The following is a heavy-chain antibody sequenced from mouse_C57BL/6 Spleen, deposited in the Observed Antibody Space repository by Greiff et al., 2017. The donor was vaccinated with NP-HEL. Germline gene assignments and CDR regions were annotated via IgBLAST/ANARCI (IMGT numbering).Heavy chain of an antibody. J-gene: IGHJ2*01. V-gene: IGHV1-59*01. CDR3: ARPLYDGSSIFDY. CDR1: GYTFTSYW. D-gene: IGHD2-3*01. Sequence: QVQLQQPGAELVRPGTSVKLSCKASGYTFTSYWMHWVKQRPGQGLEWIGVIDPSDSYTNYNQKFKGKATLTVDTSSSTAYMQLSSLTSEDSAVYYCARPLYDGSSIFDYWGQGTTLTVSS. CDR2: IDPSDSYT.